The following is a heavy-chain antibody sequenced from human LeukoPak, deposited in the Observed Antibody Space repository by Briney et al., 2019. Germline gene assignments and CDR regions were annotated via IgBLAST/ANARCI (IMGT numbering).Heavy chain of an antibody. Sequence: RTGGSLRLSCAASGFTFTSHAMSWVRQAPGKGLEWVSVINSGGGDTYYAGSVKGRFTISRDNSKNTPYLQMNSLRAEDTAVYYCAKLRITIFGVVSRSDLWGRGTLVTVSS. J-gene: IGHJ2*01. CDR3: AKLRITIFGVVSRSDL. CDR2: INSGGGDT. D-gene: IGHD3-3*01. CDR1: GFTFTSHA. V-gene: IGHV3-23*01.